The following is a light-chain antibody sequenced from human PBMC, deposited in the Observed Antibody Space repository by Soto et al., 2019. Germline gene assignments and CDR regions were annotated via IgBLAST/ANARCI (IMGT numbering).Light chain of an antibody. CDR1: QSISSY. V-gene: IGKV1-39*01. J-gene: IGKJ5*01. CDR3: QQSYGTLVT. Sequence: DIQRTQSPSSLSASVGDIITITCQASQSISSYLNWYQQKPAKAPKLRIYAASSLESGVTLRFSGSESGTDFHLTISSLERGDFATYYRQQSYGTLVTLGQGTRLGIK. CDR2: AAS.